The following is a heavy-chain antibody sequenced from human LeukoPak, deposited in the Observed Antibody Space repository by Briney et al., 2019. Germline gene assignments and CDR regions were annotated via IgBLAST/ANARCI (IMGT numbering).Heavy chain of an antibody. J-gene: IGHJ3*02. V-gene: IGHV4-38-2*01. Sequence: PSETLSLTCAVSGYFISSGYYWGWIRQPPGKGLEWIGSIHHSGSTYFNPSLKSRVTISVDTSKNQFSLKLSSVTAADTAVYYCARITDRTIFGEIMHGFDIWGQGTPVTVSS. D-gene: IGHD3-3*01. CDR1: GYFISSGYY. CDR2: IHHSGST. CDR3: ARITDRTIFGEIMHGFDI.